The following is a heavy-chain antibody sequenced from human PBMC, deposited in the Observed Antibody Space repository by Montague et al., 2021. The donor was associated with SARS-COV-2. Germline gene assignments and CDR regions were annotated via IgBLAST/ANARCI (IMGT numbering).Heavy chain of an antibody. CDR1: GFTFSSYS. J-gene: IGHJ3*01. CDR3: AKDLVLRAARPDALDV. V-gene: IGHV3-48*04. D-gene: IGHD6-6*01. Sequence: SLRLSCPASGFTFSSYSVNWVRQAPGKGLEWISYISSSTNIIYYADPVKGRFTISRDNARNSLYLQMNSLRVDDTAVYYCAKDLVLRAARPDALDVWGQGTVVTVSS. CDR2: ISSSTNII.